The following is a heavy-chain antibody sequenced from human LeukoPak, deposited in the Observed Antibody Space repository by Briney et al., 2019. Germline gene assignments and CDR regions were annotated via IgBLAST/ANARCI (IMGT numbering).Heavy chain of an antibody. Sequence: GGSLRLSCAASGFTFSSYSMNWVRQAPGKGLEWVALISYDGTNKYYPDSVRGRFTTSRDNSKNTLYLQMNGMRAEDTAVYYCAKLSHLAPSDYWGQGTLVTVSS. CDR3: AKLSHLAPSDY. D-gene: IGHD2/OR15-2a*01. V-gene: IGHV3-30*18. CDR2: ISYDGTNK. J-gene: IGHJ4*02. CDR1: GFTFSSYS.